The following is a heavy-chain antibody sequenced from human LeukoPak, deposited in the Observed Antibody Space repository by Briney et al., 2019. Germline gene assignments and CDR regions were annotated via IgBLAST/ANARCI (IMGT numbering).Heavy chain of an antibody. J-gene: IGHJ3*02. CDR1: GFQFTSYW. CDR3: GRIPAAGSLKGSFDI. Sequence: GESLQISCKGSGFQFTSYWIGWVRQTPGKGLEWMGFIWPGDSETTYNPPFQGQVTVSADTSSSTAYLQWSSLKASDSAMYYCGRIPAAGSLKGSFDIWGQGTMVTVSS. D-gene: IGHD6-13*01. V-gene: IGHV5-51*01. CDR2: IWPGDSET.